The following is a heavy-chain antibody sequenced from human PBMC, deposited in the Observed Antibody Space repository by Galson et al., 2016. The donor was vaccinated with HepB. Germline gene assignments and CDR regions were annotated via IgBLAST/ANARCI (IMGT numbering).Heavy chain of an antibody. V-gene: IGHV4-59*01. J-gene: IGHJ6*02. CDR3: ARVRYDFWSGYYPTV. Sequence: YWNWIRQSPGRGLEWIGYMHYSGTALYNPSLQSRVTISVDTARNQFSLKLTSVTAADTAVYHCARVRYDFWSGYYPTVWGPGTTVTVSS. CDR2: MHYSGTA. CDR1: Y. D-gene: IGHD3-3*01.